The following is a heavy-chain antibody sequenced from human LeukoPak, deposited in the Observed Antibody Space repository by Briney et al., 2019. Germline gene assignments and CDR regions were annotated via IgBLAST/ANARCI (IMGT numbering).Heavy chain of an antibody. CDR3: ARERYYYDSSGYYYYDY. D-gene: IGHD3-22*01. Sequence: GASVKVSCKASGYTFTGYYMHWVRQAPGQGLEWMGWINPNSGGTNYAQKFQGRVTMTRDTSISTAYMELSRLRSDDTAVYYCARERYYYDSSGYYYYDYWGQGTLVTVSS. CDR1: GYTFTGYY. CDR2: INPNSGGT. V-gene: IGHV1-2*02. J-gene: IGHJ4*02.